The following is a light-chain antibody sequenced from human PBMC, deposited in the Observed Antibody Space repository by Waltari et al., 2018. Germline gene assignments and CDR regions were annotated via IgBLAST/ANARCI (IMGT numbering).Light chain of an antibody. Sequence: QSALTQPRSVSGSPGQSVTISCTGTSSEVGGYDYVSWYQHPPGKAPKPMICDVTKRPSGVPDRFSGSKSGNTASLTISGLQAEDEADYYCCSYAGSYTHVVFGGGTKLTVL. V-gene: IGLV2-11*01. J-gene: IGLJ2*01. CDR2: DVT. CDR1: SSEVGGYDY. CDR3: CSYAGSYTHVV.